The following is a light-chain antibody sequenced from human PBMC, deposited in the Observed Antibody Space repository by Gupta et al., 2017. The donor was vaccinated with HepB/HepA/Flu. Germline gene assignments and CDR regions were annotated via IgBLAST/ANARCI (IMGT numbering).Light chain of an antibody. CDR2: RND. V-gene: IGLV1-47*01. CDR1: SSNIGSNY. CDR3: AAWDDNLNGPV. J-gene: IGLJ2*01. Sequence: SVLTQPPSASGTPGQRVTITCSGSSSNIGSNYVYWYQQLPGTAPKLLIYRNDQRPSGVPDRFSGSKSGTSASLAISGLRAEDEADYYCAAWDDNLNGPVFGGGTKLTVL.